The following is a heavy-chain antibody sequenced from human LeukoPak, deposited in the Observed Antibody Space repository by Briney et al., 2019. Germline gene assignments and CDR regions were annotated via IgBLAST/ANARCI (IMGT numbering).Heavy chain of an antibody. CDR3: ARAAARWLQLSY. Sequence: SVKVSCKASGGTFSSYAISWVRQAPGQGLEWMGGIIPIFGTANYAQKFQGRVTITTDESTSTAYMELSSLRSEDTAVYYCARAAARWLQLSYWGQGTLVTVSP. CDR2: IIPIFGTA. J-gene: IGHJ4*02. CDR1: GGTFSSYA. V-gene: IGHV1-69*05. D-gene: IGHD5-24*01.